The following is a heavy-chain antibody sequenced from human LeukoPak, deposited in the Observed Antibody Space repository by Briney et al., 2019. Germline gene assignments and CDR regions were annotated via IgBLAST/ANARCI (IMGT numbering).Heavy chain of an antibody. J-gene: IGHJ4*02. CDR3: ARSYRGQNSGSFGY. CDR1: GYTFTSYD. D-gene: IGHD1-26*01. Sequence: GASVKVSCKASGYTFTSYDINWVRQATGQGLEWMGWMNPNSGNTGYAQKFQGRVTITRNTSISTAYMELSSLRSEDTAVYYCARSYRGQNSGSFGYWGQGTLVTVSS. CDR2: MNPNSGNT. V-gene: IGHV1-8*03.